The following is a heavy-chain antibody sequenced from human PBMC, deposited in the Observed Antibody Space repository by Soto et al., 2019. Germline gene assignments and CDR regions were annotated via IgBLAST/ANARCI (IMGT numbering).Heavy chain of an antibody. J-gene: IGHJ4*02. CDR1: GFTFSSYW. Sequence: EVQLVESGGGLVQPGGSLRLSCAASGFTFSSYWMHWVRQAPGKGLVWVSRINSDGSSTSYADSVKGRFTISRDNAKNTLYMQMNSLRAEDTAVYYCAREPYGSGSYSDDYWGQGTLVTVSS. CDR3: AREPYGSGSYSDDY. CDR2: INSDGSST. V-gene: IGHV3-74*01. D-gene: IGHD3-10*01.